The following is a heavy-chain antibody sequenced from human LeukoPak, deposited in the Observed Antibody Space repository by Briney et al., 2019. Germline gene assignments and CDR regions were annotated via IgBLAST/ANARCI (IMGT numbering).Heavy chain of an antibody. D-gene: IGHD3-22*01. J-gene: IGHJ4*02. CDR2: ISGNGGNT. V-gene: IGHV3-23*01. Sequence: GGSLRLSCAASGFTFSSYAMSWVRQAPGKGLDWVSTISGNGGNTYYADSVKGRFTISRDNSKNTLYLQINTLRAEDMAVYYCAKVYYYDSSGYLWSVPNYFDYWGQGTLVTVSS. CDR1: GFTFSSYA. CDR3: AKVYYYDSSGYLWSVPNYFDY.